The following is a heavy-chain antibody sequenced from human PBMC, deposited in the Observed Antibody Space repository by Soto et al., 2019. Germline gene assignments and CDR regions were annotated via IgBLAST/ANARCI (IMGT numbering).Heavy chain of an antibody. D-gene: IGHD3-22*01. J-gene: IGHJ6*02. V-gene: IGHV3-53*04. CDR2: IYSGGST. CDR1: GFTVSSNY. CDR3: ARLRYDYDSSGYKYYYGMDV. Sequence: EVQLVESGGGLVQPGGSLRLSCAASGFTVSSNYMSWVRQAPGKGLEWVSVIYSGGSTYYADSVKGRFTISRHNSKNTLYLQMNSLRAEDTAVYYCARLRYDYDSSGYKYYYGMDVWGQGTTVTVSS.